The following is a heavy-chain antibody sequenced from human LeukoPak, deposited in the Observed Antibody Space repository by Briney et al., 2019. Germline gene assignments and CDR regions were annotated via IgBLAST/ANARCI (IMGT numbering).Heavy chain of an antibody. J-gene: IGHJ6*03. CDR1: GYTFTSYY. D-gene: IGHD2-2*01. Sequence: GASVKVSCKASGYTFTSYYMHWVRQAPGQGLEWMGGIIPIFGTANYAQKFQGRVTITTDESTSTAYMELSSLRSEDTAVYYCAGPAQHKYYYYMDVWGKGTTVTVSS. V-gene: IGHV1-69*05. CDR2: IIPIFGTA. CDR3: AGPAQHKYYYYMDV.